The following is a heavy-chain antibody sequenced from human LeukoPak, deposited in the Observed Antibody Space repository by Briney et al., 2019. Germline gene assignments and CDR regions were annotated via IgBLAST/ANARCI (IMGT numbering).Heavy chain of an antibody. J-gene: IGHJ4*02. V-gene: IGHV3-33*01. Sequence: GRSLRLSCAASGFTFSSYGMHWVRQAPGKGLEWVAVIWYDGSNKYYADSVKGRFTIPRDNSKNTLYLQTNSLRAEDTAVYYCARDAVYSSSWQYYWGQGTLVTVSS. CDR2: IWYDGSNK. CDR3: ARDAVYSSSWQYY. CDR1: GFTFSSYG. D-gene: IGHD6-13*01.